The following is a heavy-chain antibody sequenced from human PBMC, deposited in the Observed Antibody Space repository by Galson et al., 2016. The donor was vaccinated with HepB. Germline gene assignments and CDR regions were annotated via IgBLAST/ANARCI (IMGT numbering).Heavy chain of an antibody. J-gene: IGHJ4*02. V-gene: IGHV3-11*06. CDR3: ARGGYSYDYFDY. Sequence: SLRLSCAASGFAVTTYYMSWVRRPPGKGLEWVSYITSTSSYTNYADSVKGRFTISRDNARNSLYLQMNSLRAEDTAVYYCARGGYSYDYFDYWGQGTLVTVSS. CDR1: GFAVTTYY. CDR2: ITSTSSYT. D-gene: IGHD5-18*01.